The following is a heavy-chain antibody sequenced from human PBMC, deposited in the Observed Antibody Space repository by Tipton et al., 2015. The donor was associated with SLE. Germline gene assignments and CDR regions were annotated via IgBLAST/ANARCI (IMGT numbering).Heavy chain of an antibody. CDR1: GYSISSGYY. Sequence: TLSLTCAVSGYSISSGYYWGWIRQPPGKGLEWIGSIYHSGSTYYNPSLKSRVTISVDTSKNQFSLKLSSVTAADTAVYYCARDRSGSYYYGMDVWGQGTTVTVSS. V-gene: IGHV4-38-2*02. J-gene: IGHJ6*02. CDR2: IYHSGST. CDR3: ARDRSGSYYYGMDV. D-gene: IGHD1-26*01.